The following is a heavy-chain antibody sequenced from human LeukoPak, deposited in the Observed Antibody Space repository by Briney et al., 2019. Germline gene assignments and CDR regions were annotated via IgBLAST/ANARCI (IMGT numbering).Heavy chain of an antibody. Sequence: ASVKVSCKASEYTFTAYYIHWVRQAPGQGLEWMGWINPKSGGRNYAQKSQDRVTMTRDTSIRTAYMELRSLGSDDTAVYYCARDVSGDNWFDPWGQGTLVTVSS. CDR3: ARDVSGDNWFDP. D-gene: IGHD4-17*01. CDR2: INPKSGGR. V-gene: IGHV1-2*02. CDR1: EYTFTAYY. J-gene: IGHJ5*02.